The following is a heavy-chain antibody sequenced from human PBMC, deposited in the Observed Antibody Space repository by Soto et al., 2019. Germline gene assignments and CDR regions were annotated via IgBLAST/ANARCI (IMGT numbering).Heavy chain of an antibody. CDR3: ARVYSSSQPTEFDY. CDR1: GFTVSSNY. J-gene: IGHJ4*02. CDR2: IYSGGST. V-gene: IGHV3-66*01. D-gene: IGHD6-6*01. Sequence: GGSLRLSCAASGFTVSSNYMSWVRQAPGKGLEWVSVIYSGGSTYYADSVKGRFTISRDNSKNTLYLQMNSLRAEDTAVYYCARVYSSSQPTEFDYWGQGTLVTVSS.